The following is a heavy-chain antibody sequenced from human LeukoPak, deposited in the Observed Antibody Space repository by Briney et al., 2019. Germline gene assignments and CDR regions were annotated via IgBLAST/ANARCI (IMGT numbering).Heavy chain of an antibody. CDR3: AKVQSRKATVFEYSSGWYSGFHY. V-gene: IGHV3-23*01. CDR1: GFTFSGYA. CDR2: ISGSGGST. J-gene: IGHJ4*02. Sequence: PGGSLRLSCAASGFTFSGYAMSWVRQAPGKGLEWVSAISGSGGSTYYADSVKGRFTISRDNSKNTLYLQMNSLRAEDTAVYYCAKVQSRKATVFEYSSGWYSGFHYWGQGTLVTVSS. D-gene: IGHD6-19*01.